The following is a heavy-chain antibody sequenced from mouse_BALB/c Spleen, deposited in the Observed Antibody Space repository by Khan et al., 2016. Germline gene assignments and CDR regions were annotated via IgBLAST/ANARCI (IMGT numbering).Heavy chain of an antibody. CDR1: GDSITSGH. V-gene: IGHV3-8*02. J-gene: IGHJ3*01. CDR3: ATWDYYGSAFAY. CDR2: ISHSGDS. D-gene: IGHD1-2*01. Sequence: MQLEESGPSLAKPSQTLSLTCSVTGDSITSGHWNWIRKFPGNKFDFMGYISHSGDSYYNPSLNSRISITRDTSKNQYYLQLNSVTTEDTATYYGATWDYYGSAFAYWGQGTLVTVSA.